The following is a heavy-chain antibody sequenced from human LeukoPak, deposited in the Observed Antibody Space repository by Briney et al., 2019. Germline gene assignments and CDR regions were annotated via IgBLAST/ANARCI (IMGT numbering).Heavy chain of an antibody. CDR2: IIPIFGTA. D-gene: IGHD2-2*01. J-gene: IGHJ6*04. CDR3: ARAPLRADIVVVPAATPYYYYYGMDV. Sequence: SVKVSCKASGGTFSSYAISWVRQAPGQGLEWMGGIIPIFGTANYAQKFQGRVTITADESTSTAFMELSSLRSEDTAVYYCARAPLRADIVVVPAATPYYYYYGMDVWGKGTTVTVSS. CDR1: GGTFSSYA. V-gene: IGHV1-69*13.